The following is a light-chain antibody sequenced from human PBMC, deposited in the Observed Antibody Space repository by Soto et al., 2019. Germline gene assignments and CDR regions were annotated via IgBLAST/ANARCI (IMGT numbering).Light chain of an antibody. CDR2: AAP. CDR3: LQHNSYPIT. Sequence: QLTQSPSTLYASVGDRLTITCRASQGVGSCLGWYQQKPGKAPKRLIYAAPSLQSGVPSRFSGSGSGTEFTLTISSLQPEDFATYYCLQHNSYPITFGQGTRLEIK. CDR1: QGVGSC. V-gene: IGKV1-17*01. J-gene: IGKJ5*01.